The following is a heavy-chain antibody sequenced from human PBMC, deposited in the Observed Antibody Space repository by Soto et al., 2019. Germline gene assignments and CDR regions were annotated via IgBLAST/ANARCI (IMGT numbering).Heavy chain of an antibody. CDR2: MNPNSGNT. D-gene: IGHD3-10*01. J-gene: IGHJ5*02. CDR3: ASLRFGEFA. V-gene: IGHV1-8*02. Sequence: GASVKVSCKASGYTFTGYYMHWVRQATGQGLEWMGWMNPNSGNTGYAQKFQGRVTMTRNTSISTAYMELSSLRSEDTAVYYCASLRFGEFAWGQGTLVTVSS. CDR1: GYTFTGYY.